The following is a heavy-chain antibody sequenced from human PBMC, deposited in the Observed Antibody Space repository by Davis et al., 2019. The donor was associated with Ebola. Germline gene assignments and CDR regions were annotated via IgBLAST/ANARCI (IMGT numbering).Heavy chain of an antibody. Sequence: GSLRLSCAVYGGSFSGYYWSWIRQPPGKGLEWIGEINHSGSTNYNPSLKSRVTISVDTSKNQFSLKLSSVTAADTAVYYCARVSAVYYYYGMDVWGQGTTVTVSS. CDR1: GGSFSGYY. CDR2: INHSGST. CDR3: ARVSAVYYYYGMDV. V-gene: IGHV4-34*01. J-gene: IGHJ6*02.